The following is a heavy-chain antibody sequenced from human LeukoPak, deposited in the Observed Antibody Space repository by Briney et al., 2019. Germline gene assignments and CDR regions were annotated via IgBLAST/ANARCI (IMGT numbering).Heavy chain of an antibody. CDR3: ASGLRAFDY. D-gene: IGHD5/OR15-5a*01. Sequence: GGSLRLSCAAPRFTLITYLASTVRQAPGKGLEWVANIKQDGSEKYFVDSVRGRFTISRDNAKNSQYLQMNSLRAEDTAVYYCASGLRAFDYWGQGTQVTVSS. CDR2: IKQDGSEK. CDR1: RFTLITYL. V-gene: IGHV3-7*01. J-gene: IGHJ4*02.